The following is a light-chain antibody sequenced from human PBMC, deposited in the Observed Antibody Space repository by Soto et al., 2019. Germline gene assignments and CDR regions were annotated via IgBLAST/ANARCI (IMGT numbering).Light chain of an antibody. CDR2: DAS. J-gene: IGKJ1*01. Sequence: EIVLTQSPATLSLSPGERATLSCRASQSVSSYLAWYQQKPGQAPRLLIYDASNRATGIPARFSGSGSGTDFTLTISSLQPEDFAVYYCQQRSNWPPWTCGQGTTVDIK. CDR1: QSVSSY. CDR3: QQRSNWPPWT. V-gene: IGKV3-11*01.